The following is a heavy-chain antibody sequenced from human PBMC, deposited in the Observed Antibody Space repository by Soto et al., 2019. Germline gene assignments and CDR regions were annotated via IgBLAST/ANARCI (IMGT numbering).Heavy chain of an antibody. D-gene: IGHD2-15*01. CDR2: INHSGST. J-gene: IGHJ4*02. CDR3: ARAAPRYCSGGSCSSGRDY. Sequence: KPSETLSLTCAVYGGSFSGYYWSWIRQPPGKGLEWIGEINHSGSTNYNPSLKSRVTISVDTSKNQFSLKLSSVTAADTAVYYCARAAPRYCSGGSCSSGRDYWGQGTLVTVSS. CDR1: GGSFSGYY. V-gene: IGHV4-34*01.